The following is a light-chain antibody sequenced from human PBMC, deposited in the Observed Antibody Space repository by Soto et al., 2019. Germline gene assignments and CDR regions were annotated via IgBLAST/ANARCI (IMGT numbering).Light chain of an antibody. J-gene: IGLJ3*02. CDR3: ASWDDSLSGVV. V-gene: IGLV1-47*02. CDR1: SSNVGSNY. Sequence: QSALTQPPSASGSPGQRVSISCSGSSSNVGSNYVFWYQQVPGTAPKLLIFGNNKRPSGVPDRFSGSKTGTSASLAISGLHSEDEADYYCASWDDSLSGVVFGGGTKLTVL. CDR2: GNN.